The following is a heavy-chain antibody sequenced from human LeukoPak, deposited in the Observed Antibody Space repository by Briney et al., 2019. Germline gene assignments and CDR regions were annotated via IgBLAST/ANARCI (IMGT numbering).Heavy chain of an antibody. D-gene: IGHD3-22*01. J-gene: IGHJ4*02. Sequence: SQTLSLTCTVSGGSISSGDYYWSWIRQPPGKGLEWIGYIYYSGSTYYNPSLKSRVTISVDTSKNQFSLKLSSVTAADTAVYYCARVEGPNYYDSSGQFDYWGQGTLVAVSS. CDR3: ARVEGPNYYDSSGQFDY. CDR1: GGSISSGDYY. V-gene: IGHV4-30-4*01. CDR2: IYYSGST.